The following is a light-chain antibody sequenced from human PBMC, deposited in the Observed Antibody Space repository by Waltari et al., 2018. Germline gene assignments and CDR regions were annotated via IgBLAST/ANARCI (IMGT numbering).Light chain of an antibody. Sequence: SVLTQPPSVSAAPGQRVTISCSGSSANIGNNYVSWYQQLPGTAPKLLIYDNKNRPSGIPDRFSGSKSGTSATLGITGLQTGDEPDYYCGTWDSNLSAGHVVFCGGTKLTVV. CDR2: DNK. CDR3: GTWDSNLSAGHVV. J-gene: IGLJ2*01. V-gene: IGLV1-51*01. CDR1: SANIGNNY.